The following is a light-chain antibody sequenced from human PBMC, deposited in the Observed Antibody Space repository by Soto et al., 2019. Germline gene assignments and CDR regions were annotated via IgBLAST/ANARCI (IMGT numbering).Light chain of an antibody. J-gene: IGKJ2*01. Sequence: DIQMTQSPSSLSASVGDRVTITCRASQSISTYLNWYQQKPGKAPKVLIYAASSLQSGVPLRFSGSGSGTDFTLTISSLQPEDFATYYCQQSYSFPYTLGQGTKLDIK. CDR3: QQSYSFPYT. CDR1: QSISTY. V-gene: IGKV1-39*01. CDR2: AAS.